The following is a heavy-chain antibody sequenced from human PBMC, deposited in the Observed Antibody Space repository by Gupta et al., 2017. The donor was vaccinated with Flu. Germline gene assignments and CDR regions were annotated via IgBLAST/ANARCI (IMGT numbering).Heavy chain of an antibody. CDR2: IWYDGSKT. Sequence: QVHLVASGGGVVQPGRPRRPSCSGSGFTFSQFGFHWVRQAPGKGLEWWAFIWYDGSKTYDADSVKCRFIISRDNSKNMGYLQLISPRADDTAVYSCARDGISSRPGFDYWGQGILVTVAS. CDR3: ARDGISSRPGFDY. CDR1: GFTFSQFG. D-gene: IGHD6-6*01. J-gene: IGHJ4*02. V-gene: IGHV3-33*01.